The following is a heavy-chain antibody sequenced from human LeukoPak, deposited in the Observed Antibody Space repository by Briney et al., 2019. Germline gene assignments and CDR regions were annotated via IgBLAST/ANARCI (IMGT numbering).Heavy chain of an antibody. Sequence: RGGPRLSPAAPRVTPCSYGMHTGPQAPGKGLGWGAVISYDVSNTYSADSVKGRFTISRDNCKSTLYVQMNSLRLEDTAVYYWAKSDAGSSRYGDYWGEGDLVS. J-gene: IGHJ4*02. V-gene: IGHV3-30*18. CDR1: RVTPCSYG. CDR3: AKSDAGSSRYGDY. CDR2: ISYDVSNT. D-gene: IGHD6-13*01.